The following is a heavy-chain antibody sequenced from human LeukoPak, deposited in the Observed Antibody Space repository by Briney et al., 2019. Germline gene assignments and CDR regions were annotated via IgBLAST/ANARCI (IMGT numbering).Heavy chain of an antibody. D-gene: IGHD3-9*01. Sequence: ASVKVSCKASGYTFSNYGFTWVRQAPGQGLEWLGWISAYNGNAFYAQNLQGRVIMTTDTSTSTAYMELRSLRSDDTAVYYCARDGYYDILTGSLAPFDYWGQGTLVTVSS. CDR1: GYTFSNYG. V-gene: IGHV1-18*01. CDR3: ARDGYYDILTGSLAPFDY. J-gene: IGHJ4*02. CDR2: ISAYNGNA.